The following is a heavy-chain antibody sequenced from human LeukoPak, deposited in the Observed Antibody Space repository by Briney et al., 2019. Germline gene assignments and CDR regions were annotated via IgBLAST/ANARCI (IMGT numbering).Heavy chain of an antibody. CDR3: AREKDRYYYDSSGYPDY. J-gene: IGHJ4*02. Sequence: GGSLRLSCAASGFTFSSYGMHWVRQAPGKGLEWVAVIWYDGSNKYYADSVKGRFTISRDNSKNTLYLQMNSLRAEDTAVYYCAREKDRYYYDSSGYPDYWGQGTLVTVYS. CDR1: GFTFSSYG. V-gene: IGHV3-33*01. CDR2: IWYDGSNK. D-gene: IGHD3-22*01.